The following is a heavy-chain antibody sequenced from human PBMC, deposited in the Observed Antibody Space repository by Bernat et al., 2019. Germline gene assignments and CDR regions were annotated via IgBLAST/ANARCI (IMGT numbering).Heavy chain of an antibody. J-gene: IGHJ4*02. CDR1: GFSF. CDR2: ISARGDAT. D-gene: IGHD2-2*01. V-gene: IGHV3-23*04. CDR3: AKDTLECSSTSCYDNGFDY. Sequence: EVQLVESGGGLVQPGGSLRLSCAASGFSFMSWVRQAPGKGLEWVSAISARGDATYYAGSVKGRFTISRDNSKNTLYLQMNSLRAEDTALYYCAKDTLECSSTSCYDNGFDYWGQGTLVTVSS.